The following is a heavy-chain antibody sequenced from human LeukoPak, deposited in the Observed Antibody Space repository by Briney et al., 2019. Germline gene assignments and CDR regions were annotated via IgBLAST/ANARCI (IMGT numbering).Heavy chain of an antibody. CDR3: ATWGYCSSTSCYTYYYYMDV. CDR1: GGSISSYY. CDR2: IYTSGST. Sequence: SETLSLTCTVSGGSISSYYWSWIRQPAGKGREWIGRIYTSGSTNYNPSLKSRVTISVDKSKNQFSLKLSSVTAADTAVYYCATWGYCSSTSCYTYYYYMDVWGKGTTVTVSS. V-gene: IGHV4-4*07. D-gene: IGHD2-2*02. J-gene: IGHJ6*03.